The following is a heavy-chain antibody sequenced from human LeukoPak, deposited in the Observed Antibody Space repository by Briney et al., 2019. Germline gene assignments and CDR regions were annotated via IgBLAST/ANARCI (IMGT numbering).Heavy chain of an antibody. CDR1: GGTFSSYA. D-gene: IGHD2-8*01. J-gene: IGHJ4*02. V-gene: IGHV1-69*13. CDR3: ARGVSAGGYFDY. Sequence: ASVKVSCKASGGTFSSYAISWVRQAPGQGLEWMGGIIPIFGTANYAQKFQGRVTITADESTSTAYMELSSLRSEDTAVYYCARGVSAGGYFDYWGQGTLVTVSS. CDR2: IIPIFGTA.